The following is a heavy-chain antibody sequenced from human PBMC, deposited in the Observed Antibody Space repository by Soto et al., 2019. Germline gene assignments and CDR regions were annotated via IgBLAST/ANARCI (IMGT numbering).Heavy chain of an antibody. Sequence: ASVKVSCKVSGYTLTELSMHWVRQAPGKGLEWMGGFDPEDGETIYAQKFQGRVTMTEDTSTDTAYMELSSLRSEDTAVYYCATGKWVVRGVIITVNNLFDPWGQGTLVTVSS. J-gene: IGHJ5*02. V-gene: IGHV1-24*01. CDR2: FDPEDGET. CDR1: GYTLTELS. D-gene: IGHD3-10*01. CDR3: ATGKWVVRGVIITVNNLFDP.